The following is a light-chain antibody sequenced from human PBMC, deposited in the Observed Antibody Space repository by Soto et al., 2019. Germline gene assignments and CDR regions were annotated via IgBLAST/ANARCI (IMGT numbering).Light chain of an antibody. V-gene: IGLV2-14*01. CDR1: NSDVGGYNY. CDR3: SSYTSISTLYV. J-gene: IGLJ1*01. CDR2: EVS. Sequence: QSVLTQPASVSGSPGQSITISCTGTNSDVGGYNYVSWYQQHPGKAPELMIYEVSHRPSGVSNRFSGSKSDNTASLTISGLQAEHEADYYCSSYTSISTLYVLGNGTKVT.